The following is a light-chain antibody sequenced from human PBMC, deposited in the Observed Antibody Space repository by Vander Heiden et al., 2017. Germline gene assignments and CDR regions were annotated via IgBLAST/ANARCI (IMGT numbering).Light chain of an antibody. CDR1: ERISDW. CDR2: KAA. V-gene: IGKV1-5*03. Sequence: DIQMTQSPSTLSASIGDSVTITCRASERISDWLAWYQQKPGEAPKLLIYKAASLDSGVPKRFRGRGSGTEFTLTISSLQPDDFATYYCQHYDTYSKTFGQGTRVEIK. J-gene: IGKJ1*01. CDR3: QHYDTYSKT.